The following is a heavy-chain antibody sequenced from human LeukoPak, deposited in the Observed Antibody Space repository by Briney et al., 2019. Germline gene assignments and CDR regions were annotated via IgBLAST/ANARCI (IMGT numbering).Heavy chain of an antibody. V-gene: IGHV4-39*01. CDR2: IYNSANT. D-gene: IGHD5-12*01. CDR1: GGSISSSGYC. J-gene: IGHJ3*02. Sequence: PSETLSLTCIVSGGSISSSGYCWDWIRQPPGKRLEWIGNIYNSANTHYNPSLKTRITMSVDTSKNQFSLKLNSVTAADTGIYYCARHSRSAYTGYENAFDIWGQGTMVTVSS. CDR3: ARHSRSAYTGYENAFDI.